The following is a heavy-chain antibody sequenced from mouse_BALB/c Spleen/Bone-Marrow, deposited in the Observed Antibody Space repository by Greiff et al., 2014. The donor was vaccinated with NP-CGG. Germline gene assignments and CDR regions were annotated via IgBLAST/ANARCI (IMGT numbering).Heavy chain of an antibody. CDR3: ARDY. Sequence: VQLQQSGPELAKPGASVKMSCNASGYTFTDTWIHWTKQRPGQGLEWIGYINPSTGYAEYNQNFKDKATLTVDKSSSTAYMQLSSLTSEDSAVYYCARDYWGQGTTLTVSS. J-gene: IGHJ2*01. CDR2: INPSTGYA. CDR1: GYTFTDTW. V-gene: IGHV1-7*01.